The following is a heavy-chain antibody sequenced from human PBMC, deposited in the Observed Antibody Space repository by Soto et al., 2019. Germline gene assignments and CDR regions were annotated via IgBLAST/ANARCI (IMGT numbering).Heavy chain of an antibody. Sequence: QVQLQESGPGLVKPSETLSLTCTVSGDYISSHYWSWIRQPPGKGLEWIGYVYHSGKTDSNPSLMSRVTISMDTSKNQVALSLTSVTAADAAVYYCARLPGIAAAIWYVDLWGRGTLVTVSS. CDR1: GDYISSHY. V-gene: IGHV4-59*11. D-gene: IGHD6-25*01. CDR3: ARLPGIAAAIWYVDL. CDR2: VYHSGKT. J-gene: IGHJ2*01.